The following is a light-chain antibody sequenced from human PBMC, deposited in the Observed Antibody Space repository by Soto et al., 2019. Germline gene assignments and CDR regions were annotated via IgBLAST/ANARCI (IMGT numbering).Light chain of an antibody. V-gene: IGLV1-47*01. CDR3: AAWDDSLSGPGV. CDR2: RNN. CDR1: SSNIGSNY. J-gene: IGLJ2*01. Sequence: QSVLTQPPSASGTPGQRVTISCSGSSSNIGSNYVYWYQQLPGTAPKLLIYRNNQRPSGVPDRFSGSKSGTSASLAISGLGSEDEADYYCAAWDDSLSGPGVFGGGTKLTVL.